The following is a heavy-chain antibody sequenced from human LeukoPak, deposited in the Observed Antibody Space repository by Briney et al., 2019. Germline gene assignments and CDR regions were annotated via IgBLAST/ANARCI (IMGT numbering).Heavy chain of an antibody. D-gene: IGHD3-9*01. Sequence: GGSLRLSCAASGFTFSDYYMSWIRQAPGKGLEWISYITSSSSDTNYADSVKGRFTISRDNAKRSLYLQMSSLRAEDTAVYYCARDYDILTGYFRGGFDYWGQGTLVTVSS. CDR2: ITSSSSDT. CDR1: GFTFSDYY. V-gene: IGHV3-11*05. J-gene: IGHJ4*02. CDR3: ARDYDILTGYFRGGFDY.